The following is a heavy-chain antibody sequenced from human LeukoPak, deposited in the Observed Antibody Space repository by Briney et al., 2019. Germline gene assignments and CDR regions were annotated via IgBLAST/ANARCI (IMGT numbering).Heavy chain of an antibody. J-gene: IGHJ4*02. CDR1: GFTFSSYG. Sequence: PGGSLRLSCAASGFTFSSYGMSWVRQAPGKGLEWVSGINWNGGSTGYADSMKGRFTISRDNAKNSLYLQMDSLRAEDTAFYYCARNLWDGDSPLDYWGQGTLVTVSS. D-gene: IGHD4-17*01. CDR2: INWNGGST. V-gene: IGHV3-20*04. CDR3: ARNLWDGDSPLDY.